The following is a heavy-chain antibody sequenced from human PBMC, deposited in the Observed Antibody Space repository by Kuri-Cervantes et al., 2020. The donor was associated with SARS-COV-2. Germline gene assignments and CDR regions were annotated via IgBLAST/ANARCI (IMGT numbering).Heavy chain of an antibody. V-gene: IGHV4-34*01. J-gene: IGHJ5*02. D-gene: IGHD3-3*02. CDR2: INYIGNS. Sequence: SQTLSLTCAVYGGSFSGYYWAWIRQPPGKGLEWIGSINYIGNSYRNPSLRSRVIMSVDTSKNQFSVNINSVTAADTAIYFCARHPNSMSGFDPWGQGTPVPTPQ. CDR3: ARHPNSMSGFDP. CDR1: GGSFSGYY.